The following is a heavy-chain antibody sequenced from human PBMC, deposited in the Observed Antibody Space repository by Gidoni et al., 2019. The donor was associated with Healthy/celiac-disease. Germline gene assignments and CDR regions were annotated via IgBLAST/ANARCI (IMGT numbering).Heavy chain of an antibody. CDR2: ISAYNGNT. CDR1: GYTFPSYG. CDR3: AREFRYCSSTSCYRAFDY. Sequence: QVQLVQSGAEVKKPGASVKVSCKASGYTFPSYGISWVRQAPGQGLEWMGWISAYNGNTNYAQKLQGRVTMTTDTSTSTAYMELRSLRSDDTAVYYCAREFRYCSSTSCYRAFDYWGQGTLVTVSS. V-gene: IGHV1-18*01. J-gene: IGHJ4*02. D-gene: IGHD2-2*02.